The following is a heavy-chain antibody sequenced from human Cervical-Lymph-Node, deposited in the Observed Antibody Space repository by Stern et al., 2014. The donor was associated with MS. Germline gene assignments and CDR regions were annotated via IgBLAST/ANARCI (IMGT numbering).Heavy chain of an antibody. J-gene: IGHJ4*02. CDR3: ARGEYYYDSSGYFPFDY. V-gene: IGHV1-69*06. D-gene: IGHD3-22*01. Sequence: QVQLVQSGAEVKKPGSSVKVSCKASGGTFSSYAISWVRQAPGQGLEWMGGIIPIFGTANYAKKFQGRVTITADKSTSTAYMELSSLRSEDTAVYYCARGEYYYDSSGYFPFDYWGQGTLVTVSS. CDR2: IIPIFGTA. CDR1: GGTFSSYA.